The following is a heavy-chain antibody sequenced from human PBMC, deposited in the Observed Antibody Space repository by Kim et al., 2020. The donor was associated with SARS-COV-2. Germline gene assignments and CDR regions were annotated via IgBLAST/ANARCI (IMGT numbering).Heavy chain of an antibody. J-gene: IGHJ4*02. D-gene: IGHD6-6*01. Sequence: SQTLSLTCAISGDSVSSNSAAWNWIRQSPSRGLEWLGRTYYRSKWYNDYAVSVKSRITINPDTSKNQFSLQLNSVTPEDTAVYYCARAARTEYSSSSWFDYWGQGTLVTVSS. V-gene: IGHV6-1*01. CDR2: TYYRSKWYN. CDR1: GDSVSSNSAA. CDR3: ARAARTEYSSSSWFDY.